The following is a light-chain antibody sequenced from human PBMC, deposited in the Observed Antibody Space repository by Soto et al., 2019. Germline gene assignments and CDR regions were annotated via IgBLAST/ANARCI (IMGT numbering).Light chain of an antibody. Sequence: QSALTQPASVSGSPGQSITISCTGTSSDVGGYNFVSWYQQKPGKAPKLLIYEVTHRPSGISDRFSGSKSGNTASLTISGLQSEDEASYYCCSYARNRLYVFGSGTKVTVL. V-gene: IGLV2-14*01. J-gene: IGLJ1*01. CDR1: SSDVGGYNF. CDR3: CSYARNRLYV. CDR2: EVT.